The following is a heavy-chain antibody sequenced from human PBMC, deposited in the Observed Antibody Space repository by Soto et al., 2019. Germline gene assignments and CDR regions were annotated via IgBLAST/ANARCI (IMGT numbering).Heavy chain of an antibody. J-gene: IGHJ4*02. Sequence: PGGSLRLSCAASGFTFSSYALTWVRQAPGKGLEWVSTIGSSGNTYYADSVKGRFTISRDKSKNTVYLQMNSLGAEDTAVYYCAKESSSWYGYFDYWGQGTLVTVSS. CDR3: AKESSSWYGYFDY. CDR1: GFTFSSYA. D-gene: IGHD6-13*01. V-gene: IGHV3-23*01. CDR2: IGSSGNT.